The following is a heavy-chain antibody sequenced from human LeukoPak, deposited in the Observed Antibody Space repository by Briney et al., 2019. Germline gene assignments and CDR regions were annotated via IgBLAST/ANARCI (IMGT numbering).Heavy chain of an antibody. J-gene: IGHJ4*02. CDR3: AKAVVSGYYWTYYFDY. Sequence: GGSLRLSCAASGFTFSSYAMSWVRPAPGKGLAWVSVISGSDGSTYYADSVRGRFTISRDNSKNTLYLQMDSLRAEDTAVYYCAKAVVSGYYWTYYFDYWGQGTPVTVSS. CDR2: ISGSDGST. V-gene: IGHV3-23*01. D-gene: IGHD1-1*01. CDR1: GFTFSSYA.